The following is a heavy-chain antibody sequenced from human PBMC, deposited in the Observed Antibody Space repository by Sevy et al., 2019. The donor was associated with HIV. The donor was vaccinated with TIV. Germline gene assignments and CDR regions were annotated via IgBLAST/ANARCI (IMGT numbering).Heavy chain of an antibody. V-gene: IGHV1-58*01. Sequence: ASVKVSCKASGFTFTSSAVQWVRQARGQRLEWIGWIVVGSGNTNYAPKFQERVTITRDMSTSTAYMELSSLRSEDTAVYYCAATPTTYYYYYGMDVWGQGTTVTVSS. J-gene: IGHJ6*02. D-gene: IGHD1-1*01. CDR1: GFTFTSSA. CDR3: AATPTTYYYYYGMDV. CDR2: IVVGSGNT.